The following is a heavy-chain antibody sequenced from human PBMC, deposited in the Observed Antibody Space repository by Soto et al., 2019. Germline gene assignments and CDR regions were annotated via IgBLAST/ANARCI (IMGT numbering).Heavy chain of an antibody. CDR3: AIPSGLTVTGPDY. D-gene: IGHD6-19*01. V-gene: IGHV3-23*01. CDR1: GFVFSNYA. Sequence: GSLRLSCAASGFVFSNYAMSWVRQAPGKGLEWVSAISGNGDDTYYADSVKGRFTISRDNSKNTLYLQMSSLRAEDTAVYFCAIPSGLTVTGPDYWGQGTLVTVSS. CDR2: ISGNGDDT. J-gene: IGHJ4*02.